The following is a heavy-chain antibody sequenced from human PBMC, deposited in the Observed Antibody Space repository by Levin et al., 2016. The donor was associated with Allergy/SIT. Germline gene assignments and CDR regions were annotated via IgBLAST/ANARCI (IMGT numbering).Heavy chain of an antibody. D-gene: IGHD4-11*01. CDR3: WAMTTGDY. CDR1: GFTFDVFA. J-gene: IGHJ4*02. V-gene: IGHV3-48*02. CDR2: ISSSGSAV. Sequence: GESLKISCAASGFTFDVFAMNWVRQAPGKGLEWISYISSSGSAVYYADSVKGRFTISRDNAKNSLYLQMTSLRDDDTAVYYCWAMTTGDYWGQGTLVTVSS.